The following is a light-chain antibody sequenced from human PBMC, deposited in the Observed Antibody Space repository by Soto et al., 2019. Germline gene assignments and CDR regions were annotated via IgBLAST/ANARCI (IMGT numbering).Light chain of an antibody. J-gene: IGKJ1*01. CDR2: GAS. Sequence: ELVMTQSPATLSMSPGERATLSCRASQAISSNLAWYQQKPGQAPRLLIYGASTRATGIPARFSGSGSGTEFTLTISSLFSEDFAVYYCQQYNSWPSFGQGTKVDIK. V-gene: IGKV3-15*01. CDR1: QAISSN. CDR3: QQYNSWPS.